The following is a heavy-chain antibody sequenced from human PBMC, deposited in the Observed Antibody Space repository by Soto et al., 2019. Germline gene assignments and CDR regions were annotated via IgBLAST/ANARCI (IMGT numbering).Heavy chain of an antibody. CDR1: GYTFTSYG. Sequence: ASVKVSCKASGYTFTSYGISWVRQAPGQGLEWMGWISAYNGNTNYAQKLQGRVTMTTDTSTSTAYMELRSLRSDDTAVYYCALYGSNWGSEKAFDIWGQGTMVTVSS. D-gene: IGHD7-27*01. V-gene: IGHV1-18*01. J-gene: IGHJ3*02. CDR2: ISAYNGNT. CDR3: ALYGSNWGSEKAFDI.